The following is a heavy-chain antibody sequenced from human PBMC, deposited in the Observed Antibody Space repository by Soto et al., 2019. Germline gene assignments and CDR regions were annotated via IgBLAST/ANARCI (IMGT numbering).Heavy chain of an antibody. D-gene: IGHD4-17*01. CDR1: GFTFSNAW. J-gene: IGHJ6*02. CDR3: TTDPHDYFSRSYYYGMDV. V-gene: IGHV3-15*01. CDR2: IKSKTDGGTT. Sequence: EVQLVESGGGLVKPGGSLRLSCAASGFTFSNAWMSWVRQAPGKGLEWVGRIKSKTDGGTTDYAAPVKGRFTISRDDSKNTLYLQMNSLKTEDTAVYYCTTDPHDYFSRSYYYGMDVWGQGTTVTVSS.